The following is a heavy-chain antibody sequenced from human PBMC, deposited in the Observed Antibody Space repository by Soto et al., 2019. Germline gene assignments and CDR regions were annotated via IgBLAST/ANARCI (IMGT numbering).Heavy chain of an antibody. V-gene: IGHV1-46*01. CDR1: GYTFTSDY. CDR3: AREGYGEAFDY. Sequence: ASGKVSCKASGYTFTSDYMHWVRQAPGQGLEWMGIINPSGGSTTYAQKFQGRVTMTRDTSTSTVYMELSSLRSEDTAVYYCAREGYGEAFDYWGQGTLVTVSS. D-gene: IGHD3-10*01. CDR2: INPSGGST. J-gene: IGHJ4*02.